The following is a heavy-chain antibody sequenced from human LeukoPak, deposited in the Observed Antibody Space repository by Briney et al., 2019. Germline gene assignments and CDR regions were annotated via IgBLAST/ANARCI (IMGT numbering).Heavy chain of an antibody. CDR1: GGSISSGGYY. V-gene: IGHV4-31*03. CDR3: ARLRWLQPIDY. D-gene: IGHD5-24*01. J-gene: IGHJ4*02. Sequence: PAQTLSLTCTVSGGSISSGGYYWSWIRQHPGKGLEWIGYIYYSGSTYYNPSLKSRVTISVVTSKNQFSLKLSSVTAADTAVYYCARLRWLQPIDYWGQGTLVTVSS. CDR2: IYYSGST.